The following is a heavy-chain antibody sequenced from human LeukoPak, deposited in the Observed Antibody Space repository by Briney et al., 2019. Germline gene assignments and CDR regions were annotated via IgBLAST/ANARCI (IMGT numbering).Heavy chain of an antibody. J-gene: IGHJ4*02. CDR2: IYSGGGT. V-gene: IGHV3-53*01. CDR3: AKWRRGGWSLDY. Sequence: GGSLRLSCAASGFTVSSNYMTWVRKAPGKGLEWVPVIYSGGGTYYADSVKGRFTISRDNFKNSLYLQMNSLRAEDTAVYYCAKWRRGGWSLDYWGQGTPVTVSS. CDR1: GFTVSSNY. D-gene: IGHD6-19*01.